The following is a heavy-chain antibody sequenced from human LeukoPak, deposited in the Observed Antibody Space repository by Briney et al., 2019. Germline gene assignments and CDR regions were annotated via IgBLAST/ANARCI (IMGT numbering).Heavy chain of an antibody. CDR1: GFAFSSNW. J-gene: IGHJ4*02. Sequence: GGSLRLSCAASGFAFSSNWMHWVRHTPGKGLVWVSRINSGGSGTSYADSVEGRFTISRDNAKNTLYLQMNSLKGEDTAVYYCATSLGPLTEYWGQGTLDTVSS. CDR3: ATSLGPLTEY. D-gene: IGHD7-27*01. CDR2: INSGGSGT. V-gene: IGHV3-74*01.